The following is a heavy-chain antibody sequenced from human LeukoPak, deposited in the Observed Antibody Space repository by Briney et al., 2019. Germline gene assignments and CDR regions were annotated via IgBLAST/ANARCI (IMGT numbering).Heavy chain of an antibody. CDR2: ISGSGGST. J-gene: IGHJ3*02. CDR1: GFTFSDYY. D-gene: IGHD4-23*01. CDR3: AKTHPTVVIRDAFDI. Sequence: GGSLRLSCAASGFTFSDYYMSWIRQAPGKGLEWVSAISGSGGSTYYADSVKGRFTISRDNSKNTLYLQMNSLRAEDTAVYYCAKTHPTVVIRDAFDIWGQGTMVTVSS. V-gene: IGHV3-23*01.